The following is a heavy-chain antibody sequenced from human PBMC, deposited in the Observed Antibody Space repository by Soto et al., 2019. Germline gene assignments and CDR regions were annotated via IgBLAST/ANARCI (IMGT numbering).Heavy chain of an antibody. V-gene: IGHV4-34*01. J-gene: IGHJ4*02. CDR3: ARFYYDTGGGFDY. CDR1: GGSFSVYY. CDR2: INHSGST. D-gene: IGHD3-22*01. Sequence: PEALSLTCAFYGGSFSVYYWAWILQPPGRGLEWIGEINHSGSTNYIPSLNSRVTISVNTAKNLVSPELSSVTAADSAVYYCARFYYDTGGGFDYWGQGTLVTVSS.